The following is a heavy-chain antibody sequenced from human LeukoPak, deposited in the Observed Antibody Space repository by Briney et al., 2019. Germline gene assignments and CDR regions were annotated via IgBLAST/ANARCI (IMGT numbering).Heavy chain of an antibody. Sequence: ASVKVSCKASGYTFNRYGISWVRQAPGQGLEWMGWISAYNGNTKNAQNLQGRVTMTTDTSTTTAYTELRSLKSDDTAVYYCARGHSTSWPEYFQHWGQGTLVTVSS. J-gene: IGHJ1*01. CDR1: GYTFNRYG. V-gene: IGHV1-18*01. CDR3: ARGHSTSWPEYFQH. D-gene: IGHD6-13*01. CDR2: ISAYNGNT.